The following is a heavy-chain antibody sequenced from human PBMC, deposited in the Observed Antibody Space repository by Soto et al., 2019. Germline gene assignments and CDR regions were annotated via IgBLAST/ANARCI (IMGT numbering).Heavy chain of an antibody. CDR1: GFTFSSFG. Sequence: PGGSLRLSCAVSGFTFSSFGMNWVRQAPGKGLEWISFIDSSGTTRHYADSVKGRFTISRDNVQNSLYLQMNSLRDEDTAVYFCARRYGASFDYWGQGTLVTVSS. V-gene: IGHV3-48*02. CDR3: ARRYGASFDY. D-gene: IGHD4-17*01. CDR2: IDSSGTTR. J-gene: IGHJ4*02.